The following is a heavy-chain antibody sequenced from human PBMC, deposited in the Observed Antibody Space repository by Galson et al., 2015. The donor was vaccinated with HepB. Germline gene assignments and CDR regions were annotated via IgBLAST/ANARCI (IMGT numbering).Heavy chain of an antibody. Sequence: SETLSLTCAVYGGSFSGYYWSWIRQPPGKGLEWIGEIKNSGYTNYNPSLKSRVTMSQDTSKNQFSLKLSSVTAADTAVYYCARVMLEWFGELSTPTYFDSWGQGTPVTVSS. J-gene: IGHJ4*02. D-gene: IGHD3-10*01. CDR1: GGSFSGYY. CDR3: ARVMLEWFGELSTPTYFDS. CDR2: IKNSGYT. V-gene: IGHV4-34*01.